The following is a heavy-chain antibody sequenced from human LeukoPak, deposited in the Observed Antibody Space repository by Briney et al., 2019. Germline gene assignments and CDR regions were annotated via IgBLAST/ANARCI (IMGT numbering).Heavy chain of an antibody. D-gene: IGHD3-22*01. CDR3: AKEGSDYYAVSGAPFDS. J-gene: IGHJ4*02. Sequence: GGSLRLSCAASGFTFTNYAMSWVRQAPGKGLEWVSGISGSGGTTYYADSVKGRFTISRDNSKSTLYLQMSSLRAEDTAVYFCAKEGSDYYAVSGAPFDSWGQGTLATLSS. CDR2: ISGSGGTT. V-gene: IGHV3-23*01. CDR1: GFTFTNYA.